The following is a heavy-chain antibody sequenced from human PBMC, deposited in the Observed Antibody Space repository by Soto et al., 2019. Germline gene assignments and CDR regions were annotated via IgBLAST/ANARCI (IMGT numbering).Heavy chain of an antibody. D-gene: IGHD6-19*01. CDR1: GGSISSSSYY. Sequence: PSETLSLTCTVSGGSISSSSYYWGWIRQPPGKGLEWIGSIYYSGSTYYNPSPKSRVTISVDTSKNQFSLKLSSVTAADTAGYYGARHVQWLVTFDYGGQGTLVTVSS. V-gene: IGHV4-39*01. J-gene: IGHJ4*02. CDR2: IYYSGST. CDR3: ARHVQWLVTFDY.